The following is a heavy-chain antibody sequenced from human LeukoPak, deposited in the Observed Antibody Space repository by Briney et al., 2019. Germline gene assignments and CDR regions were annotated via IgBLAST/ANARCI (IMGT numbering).Heavy chain of an antibody. CDR3: ARETRYYDSSGYHAAFDY. D-gene: IGHD3-22*01. CDR1: GFTVSSNY. V-gene: IGHV3-53*01. CDR2: IYSGGST. J-gene: IGHJ4*02. Sequence: GGSLRLSCAASGFTVSSNYMSWVRQAPGKGLEWVSVIYSGGSTYYADSVKGRFTIPRDNSKNTLYLQMNSLRAEDTAVYYCARETRYYDSSGYHAAFDYWGQGTLVTVSS.